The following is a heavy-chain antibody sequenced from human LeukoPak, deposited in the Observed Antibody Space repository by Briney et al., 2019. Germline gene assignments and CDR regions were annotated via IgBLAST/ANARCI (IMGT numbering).Heavy chain of an antibody. V-gene: IGHV3-11*01. D-gene: IGHD1-26*01. CDR3: AKDWGSGSYQPDAFDI. Sequence: GGSLRLSCAASGFTFSDYYMSWIRQAPGKGLEWVSYISSSGSTIYSADSVKGRFTISRDNSKNTLYLQMNSLRAEDTAVYYCAKDWGSGSYQPDAFDIWGQGTMVTVSS. CDR1: GFTFSDYY. CDR2: ISSSGSTI. J-gene: IGHJ3*02.